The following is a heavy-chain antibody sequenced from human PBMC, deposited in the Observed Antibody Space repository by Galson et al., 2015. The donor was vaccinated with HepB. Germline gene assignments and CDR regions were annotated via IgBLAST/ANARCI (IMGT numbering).Heavy chain of an antibody. CDR1: GGSIRCGRYY. D-gene: IGHD2-15*01. CDR3: AREGDIGVVRGSRPNDAFDT. CDR2: LYYTGST. Sequence: LSPTCTVAGGSIRCGRYYWGGVRQPPGQGLEWSGSLYYTGSTYYDTALNGRVPISVGTSKNQFSLKLSSVTAADTAVYYCAREGDIGVVRGSRPNDAFDTWGQGTRVTVSS. J-gene: IGHJ3*02. V-gene: IGHV4-39*07.